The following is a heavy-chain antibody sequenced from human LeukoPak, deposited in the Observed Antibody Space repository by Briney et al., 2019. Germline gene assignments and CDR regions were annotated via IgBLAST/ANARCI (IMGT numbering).Heavy chain of an antibody. J-gene: IGHJ6*03. CDR3: AKEGTFWSGYYYYYYMDV. Sequence: GGSLRLSCAASGFTFSSYSMNWVRQAPGKGLEWVSSITSSSSYIYYADSVKGRFTISRDNAKNSLYLQMNSLRAEDTAVYYCAKEGTFWSGYYYYYYMDVWGKGTTVTVSS. D-gene: IGHD3-3*01. CDR1: GFTFSSYS. CDR2: ITSSSSYI. V-gene: IGHV3-21*01.